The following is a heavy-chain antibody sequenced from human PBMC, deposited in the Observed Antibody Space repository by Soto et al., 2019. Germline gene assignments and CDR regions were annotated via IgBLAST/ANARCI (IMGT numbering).Heavy chain of an antibody. CDR2: IYYSGST. CDR1: GGYISSSSYY. J-gene: IGHJ6*02. Sequence: SETLSLTCTVSGGYISSSSYYWGWIRQPPGKVLEWIGSIYYSGSTYYNPSLKSRVTISVDTSKNQFSLKLSSVTAADTAVYYCARRLYYDSSGFEGGGMDVWGQGTTVT. V-gene: IGHV4-39*01. D-gene: IGHD3-22*01. CDR3: ARRLYYDSSGFEGGGMDV.